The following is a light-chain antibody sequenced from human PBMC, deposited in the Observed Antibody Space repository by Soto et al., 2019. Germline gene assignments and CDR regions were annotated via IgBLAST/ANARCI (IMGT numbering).Light chain of an antibody. J-gene: IGLJ1*01. Sequence: QSALTQPASVSGSPGQSITISCTGTSSDVGGYNYVSWYQQHPGKAPKLMIYEVSNRPSGVSNRFSGSKSGNTASLTISGLQAEDEADYYCSSYTRSSTPYVFGTGTKVNV. CDR1: SSDVGGYNY. CDR3: SSYTRSSTPYV. V-gene: IGLV2-14*01. CDR2: EVS.